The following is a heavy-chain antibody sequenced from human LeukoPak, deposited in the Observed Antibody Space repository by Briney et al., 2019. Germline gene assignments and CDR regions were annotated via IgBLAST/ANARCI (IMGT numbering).Heavy chain of an antibody. CDR2: IHYSGSP. V-gene: IGHV4-59*08. CDR3: ARHTDPRDYFDF. Sequence: SETLSLTYTVSGGSISSYYWSWIRQPPGKGLEWTGYIHYSGSPYYNPSLKSRVTISLDTSKNQFSLKVTSVTAADTALYYCARHTDPRDYFDFWGQGTLVTVSS. CDR1: GGSISSYY. J-gene: IGHJ4*02.